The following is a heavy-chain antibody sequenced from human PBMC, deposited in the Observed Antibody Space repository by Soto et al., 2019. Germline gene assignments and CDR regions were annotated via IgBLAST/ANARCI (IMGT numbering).Heavy chain of an antibody. CDR1: GYTFTSYA. J-gene: IGHJ5*02. V-gene: IGHV1-3*01. Sequence: QVQLVQSGAEVKKPGASVKVSCKASGYTFTSYAMHWVRQAPGQRLEWMGGINAGNGNTKYSQKFQGRVTITRDTSASTAYMELSSLRSEDTAVYYCARDRFDIVVVPAAMGWFDPWGQGTLVTVSS. D-gene: IGHD2-2*01. CDR2: INAGNGNT. CDR3: ARDRFDIVVVPAAMGWFDP.